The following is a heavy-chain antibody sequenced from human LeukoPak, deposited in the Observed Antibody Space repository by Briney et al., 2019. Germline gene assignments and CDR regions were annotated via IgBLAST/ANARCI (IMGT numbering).Heavy chain of an antibody. CDR2: IWYDGSNK. D-gene: IGHD3-22*01. CDR3: ARGNHDSSGYAFDI. Sequence: PGRSLRLSCAASGFSFTSYGMHWVRQAPGKGLEWVAYIWYDGSNKYHGDSVKGRSTISRDNSKNTLDLQMNSLRAEDTAVYYCARGNHDSSGYAFDIWGQGTMVTVSS. J-gene: IGHJ3*02. V-gene: IGHV3-33*01. CDR1: GFSFTSYG.